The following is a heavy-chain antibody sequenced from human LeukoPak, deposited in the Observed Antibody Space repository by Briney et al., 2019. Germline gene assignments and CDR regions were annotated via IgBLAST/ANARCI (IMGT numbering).Heavy chain of an antibody. D-gene: IGHD6-25*01. CDR3: ARRLGSAWYFDY. J-gene: IGHJ4*02. CDR1: GDSISNSNYY. Sequence: PSETLSLTCTVSGDSISNSNYYWGWFRQPPGKGLEWIGSIYYTGSTHYNPSLKSRVTISVDTSKNQFSLKLSSVTAAGTAVFYCARRLGSAWYFDYWGQGTLVTVSS. CDR2: IYYTGST. V-gene: IGHV4-39*01.